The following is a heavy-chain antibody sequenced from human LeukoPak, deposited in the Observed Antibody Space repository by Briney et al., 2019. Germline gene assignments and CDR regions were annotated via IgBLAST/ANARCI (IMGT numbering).Heavy chain of an antibody. CDR2: INPSGGTT. J-gene: IGHJ4*02. V-gene: IGHV1-46*01. Sequence: ASVKVSCNASGYTFSLHYMHWVRQAPGQGLEWMGIINPSGGTTGYAQKFQGRVTMTRDPSTTTVYMELSSPRCEDTAVYYCARYLDMTTITSDFDYWGQGTLVTVSS. CDR3: ARYLDMTTITSDFDY. CDR1: GYTFSLHY. D-gene: IGHD4-11*01.